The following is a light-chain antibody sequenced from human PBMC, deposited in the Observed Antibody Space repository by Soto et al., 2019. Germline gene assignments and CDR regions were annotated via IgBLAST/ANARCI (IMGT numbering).Light chain of an antibody. V-gene: IGKV1-39*01. J-gene: IGKJ1*01. CDR2: AAS. Sequence: DIQMTKSPSSLSASVGDRVTITCRASQSISRYLNWYQQKPGKAPKLLIYAASSLQSRVPSRFSGSGSGTDVTLTISSLQPEDFATYDCQQCYTTPPTFGQGTKVQIK. CDR3: QQCYTTPPT. CDR1: QSISRY.